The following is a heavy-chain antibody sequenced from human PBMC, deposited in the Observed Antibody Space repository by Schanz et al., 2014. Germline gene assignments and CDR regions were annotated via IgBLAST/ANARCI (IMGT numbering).Heavy chain of an antibody. V-gene: IGHV1-46*03. Sequence: QLMQSGSEVRKPGASVKVSCKASGYTFTSYYMHWVRQAPGQGLEWMGIINPSGGSTSYAQKFQGRVTMTRDTSTSTVYMELSSLRAEDTAVYYCARDGEAAAGCDYWGQGTLVTVSS. D-gene: IGHD6-13*01. J-gene: IGHJ4*02. CDR2: INPSGGST. CDR1: GYTFTSYY. CDR3: ARDGEAAAGCDY.